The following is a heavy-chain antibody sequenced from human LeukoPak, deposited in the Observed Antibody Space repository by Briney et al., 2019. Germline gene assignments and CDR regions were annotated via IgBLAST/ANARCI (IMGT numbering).Heavy chain of an antibody. CDR3: ARDSANGSNWYFDY. V-gene: IGHV4-34*01. Sequence: SETLSLTCAVYGGSFSGYYWSWIRQPPGKGLEWIGEINHSGSTKYNTSLKSRVTTSVDTSKNQFSLKLSSVTAADTAVYYCARDSANGSNWYFDYWGQGTLVAVSS. CDR1: GGSFSGYY. CDR2: INHSGST. J-gene: IGHJ4*02. D-gene: IGHD5-24*01.